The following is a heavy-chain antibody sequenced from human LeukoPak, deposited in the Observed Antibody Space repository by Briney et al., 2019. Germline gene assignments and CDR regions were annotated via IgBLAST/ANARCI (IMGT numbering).Heavy chain of an antibody. V-gene: IGHV4-30-4*01. CDR2: IYYSGST. D-gene: IGHD4-23*01. CDR3: ARDRYGGNEYYFDS. J-gene: IGHJ4*02. Sequence: PSETLSLTCAVYGGSFSGYYWNWIRQPPGKGLEWIGYIYYSGSTYYNPSLKSRVTISVDTSKNQFSLKLSSVTAADTAVYYCARDRYGGNEYYFDSWGQGTLVTVSS. CDR1: GGSFSGYY.